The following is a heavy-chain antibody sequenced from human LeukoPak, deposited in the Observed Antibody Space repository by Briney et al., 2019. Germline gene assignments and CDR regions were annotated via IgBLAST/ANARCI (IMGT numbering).Heavy chain of an antibody. D-gene: IGHD2-8*01. V-gene: IGHV1-24*01. CDR3: ATTTVGVYFFDY. CDR2: FDPEDGET. Sequence: ASVKVSCKVSGYTLTELSMHWVRQAPGKGLEWMGGFDPEDGETIYAQKFQGRVTMTEGTSTDTAYMELSSLRSEDTAVYYCATTTVGVYFFDYWGQGTLVTVSS. J-gene: IGHJ4*02. CDR1: GYTLTELS.